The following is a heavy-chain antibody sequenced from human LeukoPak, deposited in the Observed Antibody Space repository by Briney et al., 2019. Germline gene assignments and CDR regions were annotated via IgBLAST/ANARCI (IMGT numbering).Heavy chain of an antibody. CDR1: GFTFSKND. Sequence: TGGSLRLSCAASGFTFSKNDMQWVRQVTGKGLEWVSSIGTTGYKYYADSVKGRFIISRDDAENSLYLQMNSLRAGDTAVYYCARDWDLTVPGPKAQYGMDVWGQGTTVTVSS. D-gene: IGHD3-9*01. CDR3: ARDWDLTVPGPKAQYGMDV. J-gene: IGHJ6*02. CDR2: IGTTGYK. V-gene: IGHV3-13*04.